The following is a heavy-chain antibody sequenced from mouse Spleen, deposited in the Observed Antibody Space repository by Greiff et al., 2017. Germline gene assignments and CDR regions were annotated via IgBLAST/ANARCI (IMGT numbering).Heavy chain of an antibody. D-gene: IGHD2-3*01. V-gene: IGHV5-17*01. Sequence: EVKVVESGGGLVKPGGSLKLSCAASGFTFSDYGMHWVRQAPEKGLEWVAYISSGSSTIYYADTVKGRFTISRDNAKNTLFLQMTSLRSEDTAMYYCASEDYDGYYWFAYWGQGTLVTVSA. CDR3: ASEDYDGYYWFAY. CDR1: GFTFSDYG. CDR2: ISSGSSTI. J-gene: IGHJ3*01.